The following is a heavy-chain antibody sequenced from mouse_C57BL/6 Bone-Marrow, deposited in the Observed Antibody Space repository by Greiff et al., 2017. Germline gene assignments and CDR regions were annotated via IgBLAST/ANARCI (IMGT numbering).Heavy chain of an antibody. Sequence: EVMLVESGGGLVKPGGSLKLSCAASGFTFSSYAMSWVRQTPEKRLEWVATISDGGSYTYYPDNVKGRFTISRDNAKNNLYLQMSHLKSEDTAMYYCARDEGFLRYFDYWGQGTTLTVSS. CDR2: ISDGGSYT. CDR3: ARDEGFLRYFDY. CDR1: GFTFSSYA. J-gene: IGHJ2*01. V-gene: IGHV5-4*01. D-gene: IGHD3-3*01.